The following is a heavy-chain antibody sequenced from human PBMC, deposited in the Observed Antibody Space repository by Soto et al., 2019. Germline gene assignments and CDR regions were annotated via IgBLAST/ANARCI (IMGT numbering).Heavy chain of an antibody. J-gene: IGHJ3*02. CDR3: TTQRNIHYYDSSGYYDAFDI. Sequence: GGSLRLSCAASGFTFSNAWMSWVRQAPGKGLGWVGRIKSKTDGGTTDYAAHVKGRFTISRDDSKNTLYLQMNSLKTEDTAVYHCTTQRNIHYYDSSGYYDAFDIWGQGTMVTVSS. CDR1: GFTFSNAW. V-gene: IGHV3-15*01. CDR2: IKSKTDGGTT. D-gene: IGHD3-22*01.